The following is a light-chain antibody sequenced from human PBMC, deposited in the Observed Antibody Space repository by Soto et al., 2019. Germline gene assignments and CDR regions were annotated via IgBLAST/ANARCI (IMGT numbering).Light chain of an antibody. CDR1: TGPVTSGHY. J-gene: IGLJ2*01. CDR2: ETT. V-gene: IGLV7-46*01. CDR3: VRAHSDTRL. Sequence: QSVVTQEPSLTVSPGGTVTLTCGSSTGPVTSGHYPYWFQQKPGQAPRTLIYETTKKYSWTPARFSVALLGGKAALTLSGAPPEDEADYFCVRAHSDTRLVAAGSELTVL.